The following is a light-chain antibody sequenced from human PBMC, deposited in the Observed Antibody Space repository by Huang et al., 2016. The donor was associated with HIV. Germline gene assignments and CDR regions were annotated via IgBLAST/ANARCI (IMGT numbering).Light chain of an antibody. Sequence: EIVLTQSPVFQSVTPKEKVNITFRASQSIGSSLHWYQQIPDQPPKLLINYASQSFSAVPSRFSGSGSGTDFTLTINSLEAEDAATYYCHQSSTLPHTFGGGTKVEIK. V-gene: IGKV6-21*01. CDR2: YAS. CDR1: QSIGSS. J-gene: IGKJ4*01. CDR3: HQSSTLPHT.